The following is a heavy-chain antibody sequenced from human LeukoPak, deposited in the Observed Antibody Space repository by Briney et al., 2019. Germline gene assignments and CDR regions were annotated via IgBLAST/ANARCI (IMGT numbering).Heavy chain of an antibody. CDR3: ARDEYDYGGTLLYYFDY. CDR2: INPNSGGT. CDR1: GYTFTGYY. V-gene: IGHV1-2*02. Sequence: GASVKVSCKASGYTFTGYYMHWVRQAPGQGPEWMGWINPNSGGTNYAQKFQGRVTMTRDTSISTAYMELSRLRSDDTAVYYCARDEYDYGGTLLYYFDYWGQGTLVTVSS. J-gene: IGHJ4*02. D-gene: IGHD4-23*01.